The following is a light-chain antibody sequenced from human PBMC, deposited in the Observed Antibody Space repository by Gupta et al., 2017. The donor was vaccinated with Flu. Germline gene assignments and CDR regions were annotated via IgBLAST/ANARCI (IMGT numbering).Light chain of an antibody. CDR3: NSRDSSDTHHYV. CDR2: ARD. V-gene: IGLV3-19*01. J-gene: IGLJ1*01. CDR1: TLRTYH. Sequence: SSELTQDPAVSVDLGQIVKITCQGDTLRTYHASWYQQKPGQAPVLVIYARDNRPSGIPDRFSGSSSGNTASLTITGAQAEDEADYYCNSRDSSDTHHYVFGTGTKVTVL.